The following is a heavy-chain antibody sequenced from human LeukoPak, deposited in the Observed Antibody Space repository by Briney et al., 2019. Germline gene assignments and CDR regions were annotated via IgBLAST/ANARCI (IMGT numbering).Heavy chain of an antibody. Sequence: SETLSLTCTVSGGSISSYYWSWIRQPPGKGLEWIGYIYYSGSTNYNPSLKSRVTISVDTSKNQFSLKLSSVTAADTAVYYCARVGIRGAYYFDYWGQGTLVTVSP. V-gene: IGHV4-59*01. CDR3: ARVGIRGAYYFDY. CDR2: IYYSGST. CDR1: GGSISSYY. J-gene: IGHJ4*02. D-gene: IGHD1-1*01.